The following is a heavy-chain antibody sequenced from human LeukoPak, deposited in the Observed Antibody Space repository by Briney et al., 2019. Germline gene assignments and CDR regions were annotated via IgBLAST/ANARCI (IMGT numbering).Heavy chain of an antibody. CDR2: IWYDGSNK. J-gene: IGHJ4*02. Sequence: GGSLRLSCAASGFTFSSYGMHWVRQAPGKGLEWVAVIWYDGSNKYYADSVKGRFTISRDNSRNTLFLQMNSPRAEDTAVYYCATDRATQYFDYWGQGTLVSVSS. CDR1: GFTFSSYG. CDR3: ATDRATQYFDY. V-gene: IGHV3-33*01. D-gene: IGHD2-15*01.